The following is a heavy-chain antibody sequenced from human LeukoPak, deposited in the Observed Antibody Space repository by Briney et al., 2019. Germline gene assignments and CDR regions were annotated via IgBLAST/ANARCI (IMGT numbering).Heavy chain of an antibody. D-gene: IGHD5-18*01. CDR3: ARHGGYSLTH. CDR2: INHSGST. CDR1: GGSFSGYY. J-gene: IGHJ4*02. Sequence: SETLSLTCAVYGGSFSGYYWSWIRQPPGKGLEWIGEINHSGSTNYNPSLKSRVTISVDTSKNQFSLKLSSVTAADTAVYYCARHGGYSLTHWGQGTLVTVSS. V-gene: IGHV4-34*01.